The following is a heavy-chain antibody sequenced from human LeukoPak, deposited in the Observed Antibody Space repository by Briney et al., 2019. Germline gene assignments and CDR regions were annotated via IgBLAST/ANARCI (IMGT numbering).Heavy chain of an antibody. V-gene: IGHV3-23*01. Sequence: GGSLRLSCAASGFTFSSYAMSWVRQAPGKGLEWVSAISGSGGSTYYADSVKGRFTISRDNSKNTLYLQMNSLRAEDTAVYYCVKAETYYYGSGELYFDYWGQGTLVTVSS. D-gene: IGHD3-10*01. J-gene: IGHJ4*02. CDR3: VKAETYYYGSGELYFDY. CDR1: GFTFSSYA. CDR2: ISGSGGST.